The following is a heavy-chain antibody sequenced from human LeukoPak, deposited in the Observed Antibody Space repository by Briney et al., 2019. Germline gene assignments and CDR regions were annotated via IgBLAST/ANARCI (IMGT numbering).Heavy chain of an antibody. CDR3: ARGPSKYCTNGVCLHKTRGSRLGY. J-gene: IGHJ4*02. D-gene: IGHD2-8*01. Sequence: GASVKVSCKASGYTFTSYDINWVRQATGQGLEWMGWMNPNSGNTGYAQKFQGRVTMTRNTSISTAYMELSSLRSEDTAVYYCARGPSKYCTNGVCLHKTRGSRLGYWSQGILVTVSS. CDR1: GYTFTSYD. V-gene: IGHV1-8*01. CDR2: MNPNSGNT.